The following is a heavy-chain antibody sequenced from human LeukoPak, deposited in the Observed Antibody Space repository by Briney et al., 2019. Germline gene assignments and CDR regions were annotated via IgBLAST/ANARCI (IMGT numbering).Heavy chain of an antibody. V-gene: IGHV3-43*01. CDR2: ISWDGGST. Sequence: GRSLRLSRAASGFTFDDYTMHWVRPAPGKGLEWVSLISWDGGSTYYADSVKGRFTISRDNSKNSLYLQMNSLRTEDTALYYCAKETYCGGDCYSANLDYWGQGTLVTVSS. CDR3: AKETYCGGDCYSANLDY. D-gene: IGHD2-21*02. J-gene: IGHJ4*02. CDR1: GFTFDDYT.